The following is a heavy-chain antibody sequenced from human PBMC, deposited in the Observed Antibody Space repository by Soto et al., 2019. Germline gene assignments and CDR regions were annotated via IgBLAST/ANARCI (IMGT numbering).Heavy chain of an antibody. CDR1: GGSFSGYY. D-gene: IGHD3-16*02. V-gene: IGHV4-34*01. CDR3: ARGIMITFGGVIQPNFDY. J-gene: IGHJ4*02. CDR2: INHSGST. Sequence: QVQLQQWGAGLLKPSETLSLTCAVYGGSFSGYYWSWIRQPPGKGLEWIGEINHSGSTNYNPSLKSRVTISVDTSKNQFSLKLSSVTAADTAVYYCARGIMITFGGVIQPNFDYWGQGTLVTVSS.